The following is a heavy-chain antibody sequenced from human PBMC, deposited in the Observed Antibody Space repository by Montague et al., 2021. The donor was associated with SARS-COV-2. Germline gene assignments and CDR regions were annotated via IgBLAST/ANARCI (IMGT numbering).Heavy chain of an antibody. CDR3: ARAQNICFIANCVNYFDL. CDR2: IFYTGSK. Sequence: SKTLSLTCSVSGGSTSNYYWTWIWQSPGKGLQWIGYIFYTGSKKFNPSLKTRVSMSLDASKNHFSLRLSAVTAADTARYYCARAQNICFIANCVNYFDLWGLGALVTVSS. V-gene: IGHV4-59*01. D-gene: IGHD2-15*01. J-gene: IGHJ4*02. CDR1: GGSTSNYY.